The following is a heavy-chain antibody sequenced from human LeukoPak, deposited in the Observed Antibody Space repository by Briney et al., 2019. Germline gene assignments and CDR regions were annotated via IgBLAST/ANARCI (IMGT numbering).Heavy chain of an antibody. CDR3: ARDPLSSSSFDL. V-gene: IGHV3-23*01. CDR2: ISGSGGST. Sequence: PGGTLRLSCAASGFTFSGYGMSWVRQAPGKGLEWVSVISGSGGSTYYADSVKGRFTISRDNAKNSLYLQMNSLRAEDTAVYYCARDPLSSSSFDLWGQGTLVTVSS. CDR1: GFTFSGYG. J-gene: IGHJ4*02. D-gene: IGHD6-13*01.